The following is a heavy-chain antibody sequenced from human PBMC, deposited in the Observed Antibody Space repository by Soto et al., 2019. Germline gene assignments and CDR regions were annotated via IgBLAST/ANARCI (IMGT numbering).Heavy chain of an antibody. V-gene: IGHV3-23*01. D-gene: IGHD3-22*01. J-gene: IGHJ4*02. Sequence: GGSLRLSCAASGFTFSSYAMSWVRQAPGKGLEWVSAISGSGGSTYYADSVKGRFTISRDNSKNTLYLQMNSLRAEDTAVYYCAKSPQYYYDSSGYYYGYRGQGTLVTVSS. CDR1: GFTFSSYA. CDR3: AKSPQYYYDSSGYYYGY. CDR2: ISGSGGST.